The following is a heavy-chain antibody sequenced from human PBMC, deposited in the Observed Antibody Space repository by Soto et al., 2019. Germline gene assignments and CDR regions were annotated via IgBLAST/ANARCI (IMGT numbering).Heavy chain of an antibody. J-gene: IGHJ4*02. CDR2: LYWDDDE. CDR1: GFSLSTSGVG. D-gene: IGHD3-9*01. V-gene: IGHV2-5*02. CDR3: AHLVDGNFDY. Sequence: QITLKESGPTLVKPTQTLTLTCTFSGFSLSTSGVGVGWIRQPPGQALEWLALLYWDDDERYSPSLKSRLTITKDTSRNQVVLIMTNMDPVDTATYSCAHLVDGNFDYWGQGSLVTVSS.